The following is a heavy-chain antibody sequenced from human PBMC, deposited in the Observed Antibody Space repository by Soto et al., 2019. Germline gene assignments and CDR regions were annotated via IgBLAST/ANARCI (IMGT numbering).Heavy chain of an antibody. V-gene: IGHV1-69*13. CDR2: IIPIFGTA. D-gene: IGHD1-1*01. CDR3: ARGYNGYYYSGMDV. J-gene: IGHJ6*02. CDR1: GGTFSSYA. Sequence: GASVKVSCKASGGTFSSYAISWVRQAPGQGLEWMGGIIPIFGTANYAQKFQGRVTITADESTSTAYMELSSLRSEDTAVYYCARGYNGYYYSGMDVWGQGTTVTVSS.